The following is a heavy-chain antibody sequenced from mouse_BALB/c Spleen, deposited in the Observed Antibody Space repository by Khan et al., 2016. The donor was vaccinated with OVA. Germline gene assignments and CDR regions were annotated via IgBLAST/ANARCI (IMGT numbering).Heavy chain of an antibody. J-gene: IGHJ3*01. CDR1: GYSFTSYY. V-gene: IGHV1S135*01. CDR3: ARHGYVAWFAY. Sequence: VQLQQSGPELMKPGASVKISCKASGYSFTSYYIHWVKQSHGKSLEWIGYIDPFNGGTSYNPKFKGKATLTVDKSSSTAYMHLSRLTSDDSAVYYCARHGYVAWFAYWGQGTLVTVSA. D-gene: IGHD2-2*01. CDR2: IDPFNGGT.